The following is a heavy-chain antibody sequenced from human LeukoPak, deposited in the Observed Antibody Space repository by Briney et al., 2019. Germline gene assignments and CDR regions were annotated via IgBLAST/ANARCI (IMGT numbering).Heavy chain of an antibody. CDR1: GFTFRNYG. CDR2: ISHDGSNK. Sequence: GGSLRLSCAASGFTFRNYGMHWVRQAPGKGLEWVAVISHDGSNKFYADSVKGRLTISRDNSKNTLNLEIISLRVEDTAVYYCAKSFAMIVDEGAFDFWGQGTMVTVSS. CDR3: AKSFAMIVDEGAFDF. V-gene: IGHV3-30*18. J-gene: IGHJ3*01. D-gene: IGHD3-22*01.